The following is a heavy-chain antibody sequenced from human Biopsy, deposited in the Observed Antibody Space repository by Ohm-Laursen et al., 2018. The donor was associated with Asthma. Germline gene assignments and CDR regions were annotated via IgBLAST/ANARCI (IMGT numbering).Heavy chain of an antibody. CDR3: ARTFHFWSPYHAEHYQL. J-gene: IGHJ1*01. D-gene: IGHD3-3*01. Sequence: SLRLSCAASGFTFSSYWMSWVRQVPGQGLEWVANIKHDGSEKSHVDSLKGRFTISRDNAKNLLFLQMNSLRAEDTAVYYCARTFHFWSPYHAEHYQLWGQGTLVTVSS. CDR1: GFTFSSYW. CDR2: IKHDGSEK. V-gene: IGHV3-7*01.